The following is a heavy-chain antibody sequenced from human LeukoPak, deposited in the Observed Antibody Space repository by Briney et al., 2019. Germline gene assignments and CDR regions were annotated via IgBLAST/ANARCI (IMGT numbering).Heavy chain of an antibody. Sequence: GGSLRLSCAASGFSFSSYWMSWVRQAPGKGLEWVANIKQDGSEKYYVASVKGRFTISRDNAKNSLYLQMNSLRAEDTAMYYCAKGDRYSYGLNWFDPWGQGTLVTVSS. CDR2: IKQDGSEK. D-gene: IGHD5-18*01. J-gene: IGHJ5*02. CDR3: AKGDRYSYGLNWFDP. V-gene: IGHV3-7*01. CDR1: GFSFSSYW.